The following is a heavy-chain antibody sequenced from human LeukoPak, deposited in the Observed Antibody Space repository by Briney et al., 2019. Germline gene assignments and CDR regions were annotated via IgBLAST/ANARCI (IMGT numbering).Heavy chain of an antibody. J-gene: IGHJ3*02. D-gene: IGHD3-22*01. Sequence: PGGSLRLSCAASGFTVSSNYMSWVRQAPGKGPEWVSVIYSGGSTYYADSVKGRFTISRDNSKNTLYLQMNSLRAEDTAVYYCARTKYYERAFDIWGQGTMVTVSS. CDR1: GFTVSSNY. CDR2: IYSGGST. V-gene: IGHV3-53*01. CDR3: ARTKYYERAFDI.